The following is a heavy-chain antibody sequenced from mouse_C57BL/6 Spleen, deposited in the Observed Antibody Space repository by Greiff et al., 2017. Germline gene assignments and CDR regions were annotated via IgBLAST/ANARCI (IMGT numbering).Heavy chain of an antibody. CDR1: GYTFTSYW. CDR3: ARQDGYYTAWFAY. CDR2: IDPSDSYT. D-gene: IGHD2-3*01. Sequence: QVQLQQPGAELVMPGASVKLSCKASGYTFTSYWMHWVKQRPGQGLEWIGEIDPSDSYTNYNQKFKGKSTLTVDKSSSTAYMQLSSLTSEDSAVYYCARQDGYYTAWFAYWGQGTLVTVSA. J-gene: IGHJ3*01. V-gene: IGHV1-69*01.